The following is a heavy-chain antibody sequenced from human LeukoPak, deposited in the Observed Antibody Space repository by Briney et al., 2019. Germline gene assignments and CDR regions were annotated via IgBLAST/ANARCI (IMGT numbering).Heavy chain of an antibody. CDR2: ISYDGSNK. D-gene: IGHD3-3*01. CDR3: ARGRAGDYDFWSVYYYYYGMDV. J-gene: IGHJ6*02. CDR1: GFTFSSYA. V-gene: IGHV3-30-3*01. Sequence: GGSLRLSCAASGFTFSSYAMHWVRQAPGKGLEWVAVISYDGSNKYYADSVKGRFTISRDNSKNTLYLQMNSLRAEDTAVYYCARGRAGDYDFWSVYYYYYGMDVWGQGTTVTVSS.